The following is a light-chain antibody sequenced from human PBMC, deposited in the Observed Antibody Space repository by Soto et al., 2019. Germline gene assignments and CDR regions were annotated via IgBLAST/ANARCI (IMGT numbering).Light chain of an antibody. J-gene: IGKJ5*01. CDR3: QQYNSYSHT. V-gene: IGKV1-5*01. CDR2: DAS. CDR1: QSISSW. Sequence: DIQMTQSPSTLSASVGDGVTITCRASQSISSWLAWYQQKPGKAPKLLIYDASSLESGVPSRFSGSGSGTEFTLAISSLQPDDFATYYCQQYNSYSHTFGQGTRLEI.